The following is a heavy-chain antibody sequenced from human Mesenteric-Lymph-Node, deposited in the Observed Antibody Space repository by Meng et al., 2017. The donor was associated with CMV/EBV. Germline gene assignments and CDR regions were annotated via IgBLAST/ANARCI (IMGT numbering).Heavy chain of an antibody. V-gene: IGHV4-61*01. CDR3: ARYCTRTTCLSGFDY. J-gene: IGHJ4*02. CDR2: IYYSGST. Sequence: GSLRLSCTVSGGSVSSGSYYWSWIRQPPGKGLEWIGYIYYSGSTNYNPSLKSRVTISVDTSKNQFSLKLSSVTAADTAVYYCARYCTRTTCLSGFDYWGQGTLVTVSS. CDR1: GGSVSSGSYY. D-gene: IGHD2-2*01.